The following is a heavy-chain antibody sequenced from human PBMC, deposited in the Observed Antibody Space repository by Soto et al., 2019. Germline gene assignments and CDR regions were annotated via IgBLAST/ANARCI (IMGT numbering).Heavy chain of an antibody. CDR1: GDSISSSSYY. D-gene: IGHD3-10*01. V-gene: IGHV4-39*01. Sequence: QLQLQESGPGLVKPSETLSLTYTVSGDSISSSSYYWGWIRQPPGKGLEWIGSIYYSGSTYYNPSLKSRVTISVDTSKNQFSLKLRSVTAADTAVYYCARLVYSASGSYSIYYFDYWGQGTLVTVSS. CDR2: IYYSGST. J-gene: IGHJ4*02. CDR3: ARLVYSASGSYSIYYFDY.